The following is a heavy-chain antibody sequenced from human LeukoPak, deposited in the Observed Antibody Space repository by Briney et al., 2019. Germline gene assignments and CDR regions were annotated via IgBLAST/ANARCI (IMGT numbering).Heavy chain of an antibody. D-gene: IGHD3-22*01. V-gene: IGHV4-39*07. CDR2: IYCSGST. CDR3: AREVMTMMFCVL. CDR1: GGSISSSSYY. J-gene: IGHJ4*02. Sequence: PSETLSLTCTVSGGSISSSSYYWGWIRRPPGKGLEWIGSIYCSGSTYYNPSLKSRVTISVDTSKNQFSLKLSSVTAADTAVYYCAREVMTMMFCVLWCEGPLVTVSS.